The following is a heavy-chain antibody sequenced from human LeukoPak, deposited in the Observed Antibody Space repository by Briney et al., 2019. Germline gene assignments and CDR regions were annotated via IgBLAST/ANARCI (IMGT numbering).Heavy chain of an antibody. Sequence: ASVKVSCKTSGYSFTSYSITWVRQALGQGLEWMGWISTYNGDTYYSQKVQGRVTLTTDPSASTAYMELRSLRSDDTAEYYCATTPGGRSWSHWFDPWGQGTLVIVSS. D-gene: IGHD3-16*01. CDR1: GYSFTSYS. CDR2: ISTYNGDT. J-gene: IGHJ5*02. CDR3: ATTPGGRSWSHWFDP. V-gene: IGHV1-18*01.